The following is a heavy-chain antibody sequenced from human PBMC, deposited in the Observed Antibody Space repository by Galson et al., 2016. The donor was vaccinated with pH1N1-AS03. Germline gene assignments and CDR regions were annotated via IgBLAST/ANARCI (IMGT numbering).Heavy chain of an antibody. J-gene: IGHJ5*02. CDR3: AHSDDYSNYHWFDP. CDR2: IYWDDDK. CDR1: GFSLSTRGVA. V-gene: IGHV2-5*02. D-gene: IGHD4-11*01. Sequence: PALVKPPQTLTLTCTFSGFSLSTRGVAVGWIRQPPGKALEWLALIYWDDDKRYSPSLKSRLTITKDTSKNQVALTMTKMDPVDTATYYCAHSDDYSNYHWFDPWGQGTLVTVSS.